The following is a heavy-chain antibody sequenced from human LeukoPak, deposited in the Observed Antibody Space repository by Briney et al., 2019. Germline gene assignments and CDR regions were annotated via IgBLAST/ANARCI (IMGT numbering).Heavy chain of an antibody. J-gene: IGHJ5*02. CDR2: MNPNSGNT. CDR1: GYTFTAYD. CDR3: ARGPAAAAINWFDP. Sequence: ASVKVSCKASGYTFTAYDINWVRQATGQGLEWMGWMNPNSGNTGYAQKFQGRVTMTRNTSISTAYMELSSLRSEDTAVYYCARGPAAAAINWFDPWGQGTLVTVSS. V-gene: IGHV1-8*01. D-gene: IGHD6-13*01.